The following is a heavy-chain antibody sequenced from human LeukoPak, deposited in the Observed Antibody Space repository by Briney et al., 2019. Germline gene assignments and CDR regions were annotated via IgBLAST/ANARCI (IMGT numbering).Heavy chain of an antibody. CDR3: ARVPSLLLWFGEFIDY. Sequence: ASVKVSCKASGYTFTSYGISWVRQAPGQGLEWMGWISAYNGNTNYAQKLQGRVTMTTDTSTSTAYMELGSLRSDDTAVYYCARVPSLLLWFGEFIDYCGQGTLVTVSS. J-gene: IGHJ4*02. V-gene: IGHV1-18*01. D-gene: IGHD3-10*01. CDR2: ISAYNGNT. CDR1: GYTFTSYG.